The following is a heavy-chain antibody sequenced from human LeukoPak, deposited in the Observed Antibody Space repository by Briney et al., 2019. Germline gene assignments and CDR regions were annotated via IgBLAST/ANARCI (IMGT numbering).Heavy chain of an antibody. CDR2: IYYSGST. V-gene: IGHV4-39*01. CDR1: GGSISSSSYY. CDR3: ARLGGSSWYHMHSWFDP. J-gene: IGHJ5*02. D-gene: IGHD6-13*01. Sequence: PSETLSLTCTVSGGSISSSSYYWGWIRQPPGKGLEWIGSIYYSGSTYYNPSLKSRVTISVDTSKNQFSLKLSSVTAADTAVYYCARLGGSSWYHMHSWFDPWGQGTLVTVSS.